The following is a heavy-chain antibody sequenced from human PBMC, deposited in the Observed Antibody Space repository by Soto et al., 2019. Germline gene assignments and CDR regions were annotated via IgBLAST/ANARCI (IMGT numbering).Heavy chain of an antibody. CDR3: ARPRIAAAGSKYYYYGMDV. Sequence: SETLSLTCTVSGGSISSSSYYWGWIRQPPGKGLEWIGSIYYSGSTYYNPSLKSRVTISVDTSKNQFSLKLSSVTAADTAVYYCARPRIAAAGSKYYYYGMDVWGQGTTVT. CDR1: GGSISSSSYY. V-gene: IGHV4-39*01. D-gene: IGHD6-13*01. CDR2: IYYSGST. J-gene: IGHJ6*02.